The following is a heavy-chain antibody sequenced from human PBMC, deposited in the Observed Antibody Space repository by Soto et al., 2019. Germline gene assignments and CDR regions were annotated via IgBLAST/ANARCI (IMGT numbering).Heavy chain of an antibody. J-gene: IGHJ4*02. V-gene: IGHV4-39*02. CDR1: GGSISSSSYY. Sequence: QLQLQESGPGLVKPSETLSLTCTVSGGSISSSSYYWGWIRQPPGKGLEWIGSIYYSGSTYYNPSLKSRVTISVDTSKNQFSLKLSSVTAADTAVYYCARDLRGAGYFDYWGQGTLVTVSS. CDR2: IYYSGST. D-gene: IGHD1-26*01. CDR3: ARDLRGAGYFDY.